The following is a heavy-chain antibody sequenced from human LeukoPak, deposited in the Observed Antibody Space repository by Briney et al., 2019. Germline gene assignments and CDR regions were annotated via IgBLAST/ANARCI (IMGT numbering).Heavy chain of an antibody. J-gene: IGHJ4*02. V-gene: IGHV3-23*01. D-gene: IGHD2-15*01. CDR1: GFTFGSYM. CDR3: ARYCSGASCYSGVDY. CDR2: ISSNGGST. Sequence: GGSLRLSCAASGFTFGSYMMTWVRQAPGRGLEWVSTISSNGGSTYYADSVKGRFTISRDNSKNTLYLQMSSLRAEDTAVYYCARYCSGASCYSGVDYWGQGTLVPFSS.